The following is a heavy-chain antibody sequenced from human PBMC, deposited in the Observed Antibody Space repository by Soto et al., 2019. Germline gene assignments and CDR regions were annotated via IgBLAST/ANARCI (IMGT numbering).Heavy chain of an antibody. V-gene: IGHV3-11*05. J-gene: IGHJ2*01. CDR3: AKTVGLGPFGHSTL. CDR1: GFTFSDAY. D-gene: IGHD1-26*01. CDR2: ISHTSHYM. Sequence: QEPLVESGGGLVKPGGSLRLSCAASGFTFSDAYMSWIRQAPGKGLEGVSYISHTSHYMKYSDSVEGRFTVSRDNAKNSLYLHMNSLRAEDTAVYYCAKTVGLGPFGHSTLWGRGTLVIVSS.